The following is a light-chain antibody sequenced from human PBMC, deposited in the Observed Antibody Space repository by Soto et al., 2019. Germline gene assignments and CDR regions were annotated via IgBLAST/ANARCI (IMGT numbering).Light chain of an antibody. CDR1: QSLLDSDDGNTY. Sequence: DIVMTQTPLSLPVTPGEPASISCRSSQSLLDSDDGNTYLDWYLQKPGQPPQXXIYTLSYRASGVPDRFSGSGSGTDFTLKISRVEAEDVGVYYCMQRIEFPITCGQGTRLEIK. CDR3: MQRIEFPIT. J-gene: IGKJ5*01. V-gene: IGKV2-40*01. CDR2: TLS.